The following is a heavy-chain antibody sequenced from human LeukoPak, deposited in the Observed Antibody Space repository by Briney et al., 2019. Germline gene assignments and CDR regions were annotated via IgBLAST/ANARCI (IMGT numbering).Heavy chain of an antibody. CDR3: ASYYGDYYLLDS. CDR1: GGTFSSYA. D-gene: IGHD4-17*01. V-gene: IGHV1-69*05. J-gene: IGHJ4*02. Sequence: SVKVSCKASGGTFSSYAISWVRQAPGQGLEWMGRIIPIFGTANYAQKFQGRVTITTDESTSTAYMELSSLRSEDTAVYYCASYYGDYYLLDSWGQATLVTVSS. CDR2: IIPIFGTA.